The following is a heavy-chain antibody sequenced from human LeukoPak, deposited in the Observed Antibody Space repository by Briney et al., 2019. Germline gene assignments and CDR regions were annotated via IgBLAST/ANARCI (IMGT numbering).Heavy chain of an antibody. Sequence: ASVKVSCKASGGTFSSYAISWVRQAPGQGLEWMGRIIPILGIANYAQRFQGRVTITADKSTSTAYMELSSLRSEDTAVYYCARGRGSRDAFDIWGQGTMVTVSS. CDR3: ARGRGSRDAFDI. D-gene: IGHD1-26*01. CDR1: GGTFSSYA. CDR2: IIPILGIA. J-gene: IGHJ3*02. V-gene: IGHV1-69*04.